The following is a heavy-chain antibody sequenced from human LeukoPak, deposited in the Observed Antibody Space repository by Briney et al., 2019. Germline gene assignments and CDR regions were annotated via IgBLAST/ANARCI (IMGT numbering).Heavy chain of an antibody. J-gene: IGHJ5*02. CDR3: ARSGMYSNSRSRFDP. D-gene: IGHD6-13*01. CDR1: GFTFSSYA. V-gene: IGHV3-23*01. CDR2: ISGSGGRT. Sequence: GGSLRLSCAASGFTFSSYAMSWVRQAPGKGLEWVSAISGSGGRTYYADSVKGRFTISRDNSQNTLYLEMNSLRAEDTALYYCARSGMYSNSRSRFDPWGQGTLVTVSS.